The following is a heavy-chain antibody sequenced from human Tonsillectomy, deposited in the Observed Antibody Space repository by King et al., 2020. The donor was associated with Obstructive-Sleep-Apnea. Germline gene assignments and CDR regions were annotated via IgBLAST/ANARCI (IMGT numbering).Heavy chain of an antibody. CDR2: ISYDVSNK. CDR1: GFTFSSYG. Sequence: VQLVESGGGVVQPGRSLRLSCAASGFTFSSYGMHWVRQAPGKGLEWVAVISYDVSNKYYADSVKGRFTISRDNSKNTLYLQMNSLRAEDTAVYYCAKDRYYGSGSYYPLYGMDVWGQGTTVTVSS. CDR3: AKDRYYGSGSYYPLYGMDV. J-gene: IGHJ6*02. D-gene: IGHD3-10*01. V-gene: IGHV3-30*18.